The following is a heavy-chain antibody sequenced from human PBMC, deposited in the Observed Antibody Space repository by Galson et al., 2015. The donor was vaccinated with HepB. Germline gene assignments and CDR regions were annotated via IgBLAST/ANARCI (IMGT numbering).Heavy chain of an antibody. CDR3: AKVPLHGSGSYYKGYYFDY. CDR2: ISGSGGST. J-gene: IGHJ4*02. CDR1: GFTFSGYA. Sequence: SLRLSCAASGFTFSGYAMSWVRQAPGKGLEWVSAISGSGGSTYYADSVKGRFTISRDNSKNTLYLQMNSLRAEDTAVYYCAKVPLHGSGSYYKGYYFDYWGQGTLVTVSS. D-gene: IGHD3-10*01. V-gene: IGHV3-23*01.